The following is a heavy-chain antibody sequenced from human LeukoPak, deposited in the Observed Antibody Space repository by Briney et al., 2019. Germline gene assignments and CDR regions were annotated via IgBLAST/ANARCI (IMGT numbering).Heavy chain of an antibody. CDR1: GFIFSSYA. J-gene: IGHJ4*02. Sequence: GGSLRLSCAASGFIFSSYAMSWVRQAPGKGLEWVSYIGGDGVAFYADSVKGRFTMSKDDARKSLYLQMSSLRVEDTALYYCAKDRANWAIDDWGQGTQVTVSS. CDR3: AKDRANWAIDD. D-gene: IGHD2-2*02. V-gene: IGHV3-48*01. CDR2: IGGDGVA.